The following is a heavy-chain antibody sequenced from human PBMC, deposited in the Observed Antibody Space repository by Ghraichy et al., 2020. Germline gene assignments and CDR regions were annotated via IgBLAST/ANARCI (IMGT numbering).Heavy chain of an antibody. Sequence: SVKVSCKASGGTFSSYAISWVRQAPGQGLEWMGGIIPIFGTANYAQKFQGRVTITADESTSTAYMELSSLRSEDTAVYYCAREGIAAAGGQGLDYWGQGTLVTVSS. D-gene: IGHD6-13*01. CDR3: AREGIAAAGGQGLDY. CDR2: IIPIFGTA. V-gene: IGHV1-69*13. CDR1: GGTFSSYA. J-gene: IGHJ4*02.